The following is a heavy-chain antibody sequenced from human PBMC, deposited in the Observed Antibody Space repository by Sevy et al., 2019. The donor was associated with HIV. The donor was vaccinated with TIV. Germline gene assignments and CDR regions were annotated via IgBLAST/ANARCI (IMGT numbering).Heavy chain of an antibody. CDR1: GFTFNYHF. J-gene: IGHJ4*02. Sequence: GGSLRLSCAASGFTFNYHFMNWVRQVPGKGLEWVSYISSASSYINYSYSVKGRFTISRDNAKYLVFLEMNNLRPEDTAVYFCARGDYYGSLYYLDYWGQGTLVTVSS. CDR2: ISSASSYI. D-gene: IGHD3-10*01. V-gene: IGHV3-21*01. CDR3: ARGDYYGSLYYLDY.